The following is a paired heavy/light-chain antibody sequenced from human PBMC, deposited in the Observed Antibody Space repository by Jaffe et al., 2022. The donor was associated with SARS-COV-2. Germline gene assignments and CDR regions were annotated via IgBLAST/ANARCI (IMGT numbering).Heavy chain of an antibody. CDR1: GASISSGGYY. J-gene: IGHJ4*02. D-gene: IGHD3-16*01. Sequence: QVQLQESGPGLVKPSQTLSLTCTVSGASISSGGYYWSWIRQLPGKGLELLGYIYFTGTAYYHPSLRSRLSISIDTSKNQFFLKVNSVNAADTAVYFCARGRPEDDNSWGTFDYWGQGSPVTVSS. CDR3: ARGRPEDDNSWGTFDY. CDR2: IYFTGTA. V-gene: IGHV4-31*03.
Light chain of an antibody. J-gene: IGKJ4*01. Sequence: DIQMTQSPASLSASVGDRVTITCQASQDIKKHLNWYQQKPGKAPQLLIYGASNLKTGVPSRFTGGGSGTDFSFTINSLQPEDIATYFCQQFDSLPLSFGGGTRVDFK. CDR2: GAS. CDR3: QQFDSLPLS. V-gene: IGKV1-33*01. CDR1: QDIKKH.